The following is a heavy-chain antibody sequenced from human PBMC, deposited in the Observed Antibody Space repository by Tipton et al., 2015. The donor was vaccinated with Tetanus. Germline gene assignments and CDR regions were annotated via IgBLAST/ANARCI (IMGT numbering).Heavy chain of an antibody. J-gene: IGHJ5*02. CDR2: ITGGNT. CDR1: GFIFDDYA. V-gene: IGHV3-23*01. D-gene: IGHD6-13*01. Sequence: GSLRLSCAASGFIFDDYAMSWVRQAPGKGLEWVSGITGGNTYYADSVKGRFTISRDNSKNTLSLQMNSLRGEDTAVYYCAKALGSSAWYGTWGQGTLVTVSS. CDR3: AKALGSSAWYGT.